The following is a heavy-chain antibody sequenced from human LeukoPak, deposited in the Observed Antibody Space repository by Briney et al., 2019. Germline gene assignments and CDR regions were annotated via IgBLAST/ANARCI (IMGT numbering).Heavy chain of an antibody. CDR2: IDNNGIT. CDR3: ARGGGGAKAFYDY. V-gene: IGHV4-34*01. Sequence: MSSETLSLTCAVSGESSSGNFWTWIRQSPGKGLEWIGEIDNNGITNYNPSLKSRVTMSVDTTRKRFSLRLTSESAADTGVYYCARGGGGAKAFYDYWGQGSLVTVSS. CDR1: GESSSGNF. J-gene: IGHJ4*02. D-gene: IGHD1-26*01.